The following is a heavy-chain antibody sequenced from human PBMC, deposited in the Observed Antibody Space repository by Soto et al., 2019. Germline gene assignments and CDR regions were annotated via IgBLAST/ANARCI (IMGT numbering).Heavy chain of an antibody. Sequence: VQLVESGGGVVKPGGTLRLSCVASGFTFSDYYMNWIRQTPGKGLEWLSYISSTSTYTDYADSVKGRFTISRDNAKNSLYLQMDSLRADDTAIYYCARDRVSAFFDYWGQGTLVTVSS. J-gene: IGHJ4*02. CDR3: ARDRVSAFFDY. CDR1: GFTFSDYY. V-gene: IGHV3-11*06. CDR2: ISSTSTYT.